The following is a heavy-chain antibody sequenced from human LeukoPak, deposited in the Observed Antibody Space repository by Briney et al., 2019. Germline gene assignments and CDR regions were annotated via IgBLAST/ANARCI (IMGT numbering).Heavy chain of an antibody. CDR2: IYTSGST. V-gene: IGHV4-4*07. CDR1: GGSISSYY. CDR3: AKDRTRNWFDP. Sequence: PSETLSLTCTVSGGSISSYYWSWIRQPAGKGLEWIGRIYTSGSTNYNPSLKSRVTMSVDTSKNQFSLKLSSVTAADTAVYHCAKDRTRNWFDPWGQGTLVTVSS. J-gene: IGHJ5*02.